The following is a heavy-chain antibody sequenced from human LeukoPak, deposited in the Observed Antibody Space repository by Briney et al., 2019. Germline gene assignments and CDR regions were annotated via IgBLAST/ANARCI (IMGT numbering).Heavy chain of an antibody. V-gene: IGHV3-21*01. Sequence: PGGSLRLSCAASGFTFSSYSMNWDRQAPGKGLEWVSSISSSSSYIYYADSVKGRFTISRDNAKNSLYLQMNSLRAEDTAVYYCARSVGLLMADSFDYWGQGTLVTVSS. CDR2: ISSSSSYI. J-gene: IGHJ4*02. CDR1: GFTFSSYS. D-gene: IGHD2-8*01. CDR3: ARSVGLLMADSFDY.